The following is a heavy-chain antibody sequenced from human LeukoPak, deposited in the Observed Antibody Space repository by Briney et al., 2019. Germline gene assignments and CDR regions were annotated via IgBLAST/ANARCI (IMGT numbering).Heavy chain of an antibody. V-gene: IGHV1-46*01. CDR2: INPTGGSK. CDR1: GYTFTSYY. J-gene: IGHJ6*03. CDR3: ARVGAAADYNYMDV. D-gene: IGHD6-13*01. Sequence: ASVKVSCKASGYTFTSYYMHWVRQAPGEGLEWMGIINPTGGSKSYAQKFQGRVTMTRDMSTSTVYMEMNSLRSEDTAVYYCARVGAAADYNYMDVCGKGTKVTVSS.